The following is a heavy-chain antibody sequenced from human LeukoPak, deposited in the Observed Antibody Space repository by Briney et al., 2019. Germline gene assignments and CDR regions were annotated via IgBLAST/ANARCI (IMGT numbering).Heavy chain of an antibody. V-gene: IGHV1-46*01. CDR2: INPSGGST. CDR3: ATSRQLWLQSGPY. Sequence: KVSCKXSGYTFTSYYMHWVRQAPGQGLEWMGIINPSGGSTSYAQKFQGRVTMTRDTSTSTVYMELSSLRSEDTAVYYCATSRQLWLQSGPYRGQGTLVTVSS. D-gene: IGHD5-18*01. CDR1: GYTFTSYY. J-gene: IGHJ4*02.